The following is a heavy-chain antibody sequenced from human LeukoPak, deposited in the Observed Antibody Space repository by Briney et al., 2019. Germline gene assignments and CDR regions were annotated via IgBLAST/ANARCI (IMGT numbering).Heavy chain of an antibody. D-gene: IGHD3-22*01. V-gene: IGHV3-7*01. CDR3: AREKLDTRGYVDY. CDR2: IKQDGTDK. J-gene: IGHJ4*02. CDR1: RFTFSTYW. Sequence: GGSLRLSCAGSRFTFSTYWMSWVRQAPGKGLDWVANIKQDGTDKYYVDSVKGRFTISRDNAKNLLYLQMNSLRAEDTAVYYCAREKLDTRGYVDYWGQGTLVTVSS.